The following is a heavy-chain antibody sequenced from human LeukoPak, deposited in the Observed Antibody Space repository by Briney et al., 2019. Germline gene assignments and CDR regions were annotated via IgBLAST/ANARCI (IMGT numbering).Heavy chain of an antibody. CDR3: ARVNLRGSKYNWFDP. CDR1: GGTLNSHI. CDR2: ITPIIDSA. D-gene: IGHD1-26*01. Sequence: SVKVSCKTSGGTLNSHIFTWVRQAPGQGLERMGRITPIIDSAKYAQRFQGRVTITADKSTATVYMELSSLRTEDTAVYYCARVNLRGSKYNWFDPWGQGTLVTVSS. J-gene: IGHJ5*02. V-gene: IGHV1-69*08.